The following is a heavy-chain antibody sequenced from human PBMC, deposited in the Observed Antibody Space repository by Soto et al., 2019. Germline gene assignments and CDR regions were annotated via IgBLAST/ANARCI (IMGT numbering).Heavy chain of an antibody. CDR3: ARGGMYCTNGVCYDY. J-gene: IGHJ4*02. Sequence: GGSLRLSCAASGFTFSSYEMNWVRQAPGKGLEWVSYISSSGSTIYYADSVKGRFTISRDNAKNSLYLQMNSLRAEDTAVYYCARGGMYCTNGVCYDYWGQGTLVTVSS. D-gene: IGHD2-8*01. V-gene: IGHV3-48*03. CDR1: GFTFSSYE. CDR2: ISSSGSTI.